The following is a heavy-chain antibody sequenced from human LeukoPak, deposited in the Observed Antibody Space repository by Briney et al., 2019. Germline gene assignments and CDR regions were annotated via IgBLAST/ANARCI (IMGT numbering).Heavy chain of an antibody. CDR2: FSSSGTAI. CDR3: ARSVLRGVIALDY. D-gene: IGHD3-10*01. CDR1: GFTFSSYD. Sequence: GGSLRLSCAASGFTFSSYDMNWVRQAPGKGLEWVSYFSSSGTAIYYADSVKGRFTMSRDSAKNSLYLQMNSLRDEDTAVYYCARSVLRGVIALDYWGQGTLVTVSS. J-gene: IGHJ4*02. V-gene: IGHV3-48*03.